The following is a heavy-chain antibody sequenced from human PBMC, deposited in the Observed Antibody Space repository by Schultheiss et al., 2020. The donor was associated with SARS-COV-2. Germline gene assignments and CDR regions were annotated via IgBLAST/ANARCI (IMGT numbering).Heavy chain of an antibody. D-gene: IGHD2-2*01. CDR2: IYYSGST. J-gene: IGHJ6*02. Sequence: SETLSLTCAVYGGSFSGYYWSWIRQPPGKGLEWIGRIYYSGSTYYNPSLKSRVTISVDTSKNQFSLKLSSVTAADTAVYYCARVAGYCSSTSCSRAHYYYGMDVWGQGTTVTVSS. CDR1: GGSFSGYY. V-gene: IGHV4-34*09. CDR3: ARVAGYCSSTSCSRAHYYYGMDV.